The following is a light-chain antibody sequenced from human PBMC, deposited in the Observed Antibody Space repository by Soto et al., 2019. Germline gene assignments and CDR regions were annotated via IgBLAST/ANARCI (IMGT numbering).Light chain of an antibody. CDR1: QSVSSSY. Sequence: EIVLTQSPGTPSLSPGERATLSSRVSQSVSSSYLAWYQQKPGQAPRLLIYGASSRATGIPDRFSGSGSGTDFTLTISRLEPEDFAVYYCQQYGSSPTFGQGTKVEIK. CDR3: QQYGSSPT. J-gene: IGKJ1*01. CDR2: GAS. V-gene: IGKV3-20*01.